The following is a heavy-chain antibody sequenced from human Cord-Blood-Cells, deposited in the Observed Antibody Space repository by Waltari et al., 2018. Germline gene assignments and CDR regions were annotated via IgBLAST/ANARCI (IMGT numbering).Heavy chain of an antibody. CDR3: ARAETYYDILTGYYDY. CDR1: GGSFSGYY. Sequence: QVQLQQWGAGLLKPSETLSLTCAVYGGSFSGYYWSWIRQHPGKGLEWIGEINQSGSTNYNPSLKSRVTISVDTSKEQFSLKLSSVTAADTSVYYCARAETYYDILTGYYDYWGQGTLVTVSS. V-gene: IGHV4-34*01. J-gene: IGHJ4*02. D-gene: IGHD3-9*01. CDR2: INQSGST.